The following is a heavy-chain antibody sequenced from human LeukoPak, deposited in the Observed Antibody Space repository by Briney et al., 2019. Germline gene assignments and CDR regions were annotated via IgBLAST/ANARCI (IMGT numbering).Heavy chain of an antibody. Sequence: GGSLRLSCAASGFTFSSYSMNWVRQAPGKGLEWVSSISSSSSYIYYADSVKGRFTISRDNAKNSLYLQMNSLGAEDTAVYYCARDSVVVVPAAIYYSNYAFDYWGQGTLVTVSS. J-gene: IGHJ4*02. V-gene: IGHV3-21*01. D-gene: IGHD2-2*01. CDR1: GFTFSSYS. CDR2: ISSSSSYI. CDR3: ARDSVVVVPAAIYYSNYAFDY.